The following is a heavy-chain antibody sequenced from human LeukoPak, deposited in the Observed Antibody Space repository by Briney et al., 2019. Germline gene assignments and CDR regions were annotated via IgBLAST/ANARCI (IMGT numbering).Heavy chain of an antibody. Sequence: GGSLRLSCAASGFTFDDYAMHWVRQAPGKGLEWVSGISWNSGSIGYADSVKGRVTISRDNAKNSLYLQMNSLRAEDMALYYCARSTAKYYYYMDVWGKGTTVTVSS. V-gene: IGHV3-9*03. CDR2: ISWNSGSI. CDR3: ARSTAKYYYYMDV. J-gene: IGHJ6*03. CDR1: GFTFDDYA. D-gene: IGHD2-15*01.